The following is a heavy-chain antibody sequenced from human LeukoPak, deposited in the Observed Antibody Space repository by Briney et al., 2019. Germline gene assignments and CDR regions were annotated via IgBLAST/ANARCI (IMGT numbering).Heavy chain of an antibody. CDR1: GFTFSDYY. V-gene: IGHV3-11*06. D-gene: IGHD5-12*01. CDR3: ARAQTLYSGYDSNWFDP. Sequence: PGGSLRLSCAASGFTFSDYYMSWIRQAPGKGLEXXXXXSSSSSYTNYADSVKGRFTISRDNAKNSLYLQMNSLRAEDTAVYYCARAQTLYSGYDSNWFDPWGQGTLVTVSS. J-gene: IGHJ5*02. CDR2: XSSSSSYT.